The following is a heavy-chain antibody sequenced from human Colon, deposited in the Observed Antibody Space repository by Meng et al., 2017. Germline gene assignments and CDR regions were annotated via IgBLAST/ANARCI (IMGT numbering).Heavy chain of an antibody. CDR3: AKDQDFGGTPDS. D-gene: IGHD4-23*01. CDR1: GYPFSHYA. CDR2: INPGNGDT. V-gene: IGHV1-3*01. Sequence: VQVVQSGAEVKGPGASVKVSCKPSGYPFSHYALHWVRQAHGQRLEWMGWINPGNGDTKSSHKFQGRLTITRDTSASTAYMELSSLRSEDTAVYYCAKDQDFGGTPDSWGQGTLVTVSS. J-gene: IGHJ4*02.